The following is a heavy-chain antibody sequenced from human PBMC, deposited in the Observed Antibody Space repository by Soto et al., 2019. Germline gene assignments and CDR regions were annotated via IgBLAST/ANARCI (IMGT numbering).Heavy chain of an antibody. CDR2: INAGNGNT. Sequence: QVQLVQSGAEEKKPGASVKVSCKASGYTFTGYAVHWVRQAPGQRLEWMGWINAGNGNTKYSQKFQGRVTITRDTSASTAYMELSSLRSEDTAVYYCARAVAVPADFDYWGQGTLVTVS. V-gene: IGHV1-3*05. CDR1: GYTFTGYA. J-gene: IGHJ4*02. CDR3: ARAVAVPADFDY. D-gene: IGHD6-19*01.